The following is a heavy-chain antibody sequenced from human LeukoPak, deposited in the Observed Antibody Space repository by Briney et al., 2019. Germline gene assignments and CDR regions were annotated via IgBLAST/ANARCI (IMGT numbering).Heavy chain of an antibody. D-gene: IGHD1-26*01. V-gene: IGHV3-64*02. CDR2: ISTNGDST. Sequence: GGSLRLSCAASGFTFSIYAMHWVRQAPGKGLEYVSAISTNGDSTYYADSVKGRFTISRDNSKNTLFLQMGSLRAEDTAVYYCARGGRAGELGPLRYWGQGTLVTVSS. CDR3: ARGGRAGELGPLRY. J-gene: IGHJ4*02. CDR1: GFTFSIYA.